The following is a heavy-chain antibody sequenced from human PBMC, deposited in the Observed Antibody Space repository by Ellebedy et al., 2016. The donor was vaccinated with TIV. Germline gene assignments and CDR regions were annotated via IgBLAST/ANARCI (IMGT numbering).Heavy chain of an antibody. D-gene: IGHD3-22*01. CDR2: ISWDGGST. CDR1: GFTFDDYT. J-gene: IGHJ3*02. V-gene: IGHV3-43*01. Sequence: GGSLRLSCAASGFTFDDYTMHWVRQAPGKGLEWVSLISWDGGSTYYADSVKGRFTISRDNSKNSLYPQMNSLRTEDTALYYCAKDIGVGAYDSSGYWDAFDIWGQGTMVTVSS. CDR3: AKDIGVGAYDSSGYWDAFDI.